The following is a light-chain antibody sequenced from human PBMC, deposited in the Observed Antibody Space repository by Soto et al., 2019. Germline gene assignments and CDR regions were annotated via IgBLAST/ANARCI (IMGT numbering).Light chain of an antibody. Sequence: QSALTQPACVSVSPGQSITMSCTGTSSDVGSYNLVSWYQQHPGKAPKLMIYEGSKRPSGVSNRFSGSKSGNTASLTISGLQAEDEADYYCCSYAGSSTRYVFGTGTKVTVL. CDR1: SSDVGSYNL. V-gene: IGLV2-23*01. CDR3: CSYAGSSTRYV. CDR2: EGS. J-gene: IGLJ1*01.